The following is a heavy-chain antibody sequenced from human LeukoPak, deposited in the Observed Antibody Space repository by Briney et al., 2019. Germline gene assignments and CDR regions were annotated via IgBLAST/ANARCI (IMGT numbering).Heavy chain of an antibody. Sequence: RGNTFYNPSLKSRVTISVDTSKNQFSLKLRSVTAADTAVYCCAGLYGNYQNYFDYWGQGTLVTVSS. J-gene: IGHJ4*02. D-gene: IGHD1-7*01. CDR2: RGNT. V-gene: IGHV4-39*07. CDR3: AGLYGNYQNYFDY.